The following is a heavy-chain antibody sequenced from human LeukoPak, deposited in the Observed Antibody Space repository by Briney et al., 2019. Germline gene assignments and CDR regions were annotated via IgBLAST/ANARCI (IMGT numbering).Heavy chain of an antibody. D-gene: IGHD6-13*01. CDR2: INPNGGGT. Sequence: ASVKVSCKASGYTFTGYYMHWVRQAPGQGLEWMGWINPNGGGTNYAQKFQGRVTMTRDTSISTAYMELSRLRSDDTAVYYCARDANIAAAGNYYYGMDVWGQGTTVTVSS. V-gene: IGHV1-2*02. CDR1: GYTFTGYY. CDR3: ARDANIAAAGNYYYGMDV. J-gene: IGHJ6*02.